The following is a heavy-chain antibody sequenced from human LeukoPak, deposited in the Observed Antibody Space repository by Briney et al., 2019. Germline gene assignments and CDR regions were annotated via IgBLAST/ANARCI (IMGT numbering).Heavy chain of an antibody. V-gene: IGHV4-38-2*02. CDR3: ARIEMDNYDYLWGSYRYNWFDP. CDR2: FYHSGST. D-gene: IGHD3-16*02. J-gene: IGHJ5*02. Sequence: PSETLSLTCTVSGFSITSGYYWGWLRQPPGRGLEWIWIFYHSGSTYYNPSLTSRVTISVDTSKNQFYLKLGSVTAADTAVYYCARIEMDNYDYLWGSYRYNWFDPWGQGTLVTVSS. CDR1: GFSITSGYY.